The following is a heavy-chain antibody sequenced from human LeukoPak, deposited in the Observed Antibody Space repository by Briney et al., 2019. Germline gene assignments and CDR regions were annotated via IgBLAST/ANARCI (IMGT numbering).Heavy chain of an antibody. CDR1: GGTFSSYA. V-gene: IGHV1-69*04. D-gene: IGHD5-18*01. J-gene: IGHJ6*02. CDR3: ARDRGYSYGSGSRKHDYYYYYGMDV. CDR2: IIPILGIA. Sequence: GASVKVSCKASGGTFSSYAISWVRQAPGQGLEWMGRIIPILGIANYAQKFQGRVTITADKSTSTAYMELSSLRSEDTAVYYCARDRGYSYGSGSRKHDYYYYYGMDVWGQGTTVTVSS.